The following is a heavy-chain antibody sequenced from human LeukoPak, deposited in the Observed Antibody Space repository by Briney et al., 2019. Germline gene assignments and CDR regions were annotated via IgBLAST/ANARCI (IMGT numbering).Heavy chain of an antibody. CDR3: ARGLSTLNYYDSSGYSGFDY. J-gene: IGHJ4*02. Sequence: PGGSLRLSCAASGFTFSRYGMHWVRQAPGKGLEWVTAISYDGSNKYYADSVKGRFTISRDNSKNTVYVQMNSLRAEDTAVYYCARGLSTLNYYDSSGYSGFDYWGQGTLVTVSS. D-gene: IGHD3-22*01. CDR2: ISYDGSNK. CDR1: GFTFSRYG. V-gene: IGHV3-30*04.